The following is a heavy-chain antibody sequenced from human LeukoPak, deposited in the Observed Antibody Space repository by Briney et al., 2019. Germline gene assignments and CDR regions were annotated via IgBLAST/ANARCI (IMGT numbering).Heavy chain of an antibody. V-gene: IGHV4-4*07. D-gene: IGHD3-3*01. CDR1: GGSISSYY. CDR3: ARVGTIFGVVIIWYFDL. Sequence: SETLSLTCTVSGGSISSYYWSWIRQPAGKGLEWIGRIYTSGSTNYNPSLKSRVTMSVDTSKNQFSLKLSSVTAADTAVYYCARVGTIFGVVIIWYFDLWGRGTLVTVSS. J-gene: IGHJ2*01. CDR2: IYTSGST.